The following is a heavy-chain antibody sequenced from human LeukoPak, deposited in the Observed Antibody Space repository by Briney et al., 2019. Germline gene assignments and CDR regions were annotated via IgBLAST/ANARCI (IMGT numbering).Heavy chain of an antibody. V-gene: IGHV4-59*01. D-gene: IGHD2-21*02. CDR1: GGSISSYH. Sequence: PSETLSLTCTFSGGSISSYHWNWIRQTPGKGLEWIGYMYYTGVSNYNPSLKSRVAISVDSSKNQFSLKVTSVTAADTAIYYCTTIKRGDIIGYFDFWGQGALVTVSS. CDR3: TTIKRGDIIGYFDF. J-gene: IGHJ4*02. CDR2: MYYTGVS.